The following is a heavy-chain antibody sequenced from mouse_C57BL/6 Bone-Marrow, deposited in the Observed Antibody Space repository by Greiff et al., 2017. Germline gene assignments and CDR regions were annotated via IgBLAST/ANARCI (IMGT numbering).Heavy chain of an antibody. CDR1: GFTFSSYG. Sequence: EVKLMESGGDLEKPGGSLKLSCAASGFTFSSYGMSWVRQTPDKRLEWVATISSGGSYTYYPDSVKGRFTISRDNAKNTLYLQMSSLKSEDTAMYYCARRSIAMDYWGQGTSVTVSS. V-gene: IGHV5-6*02. J-gene: IGHJ4*01. CDR3: ARRSIAMDY. CDR2: ISSGGSYT.